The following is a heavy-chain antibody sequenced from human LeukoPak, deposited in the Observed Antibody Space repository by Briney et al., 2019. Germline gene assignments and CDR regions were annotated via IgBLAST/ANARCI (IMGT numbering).Heavy chain of an antibody. CDR3: ARDAGHSGYDLLDY. V-gene: IGHV3-30*04. Sequence: GGSLRLSCAASGFTFSSYAVHWVRQAPGQGLEWGAVISYDGSNKYYADSVKGRFTISRDNSRNTLYLQMNSLRAEDTAVYYCARDAGHSGYDLLDYWGQGTLVTVSS. CDR1: GFTFSSYA. J-gene: IGHJ4*02. CDR2: ISYDGSNK. D-gene: IGHD5-12*01.